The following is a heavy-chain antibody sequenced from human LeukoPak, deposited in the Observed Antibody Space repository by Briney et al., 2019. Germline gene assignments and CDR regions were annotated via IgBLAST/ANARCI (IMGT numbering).Heavy chain of an antibody. CDR1: GFTFSTYS. Sequence: GGSLRLSCAASGFTFSTYSMNWVRQAPGKGLEWVSSISSSSSNIYYADSVKGRFTISRDNSKNTLYLQMNSLRAEDTAVYYCAKDPPYGDYVLDYWGQGTLVTVSS. D-gene: IGHD4-17*01. CDR3: AKDPPYGDYVLDY. J-gene: IGHJ4*02. V-gene: IGHV3-21*04. CDR2: ISSSSSNI.